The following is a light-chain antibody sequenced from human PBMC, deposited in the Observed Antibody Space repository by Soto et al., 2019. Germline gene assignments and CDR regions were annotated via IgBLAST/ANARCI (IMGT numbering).Light chain of an antibody. Sequence: EIVLTQSPGTLSLSPGERATLSCRASQSVFKNYLAWYQQKPGQAPRLLIYGASTRAAGISDRFSGSGSGTDFTLTVNRLEPADFAVYYCQQYGSSPSTFCGGTKVEIK. V-gene: IGKV3-20*01. CDR3: QQYGSSPST. CDR2: GAS. CDR1: QSVFKNY. J-gene: IGKJ4*01.